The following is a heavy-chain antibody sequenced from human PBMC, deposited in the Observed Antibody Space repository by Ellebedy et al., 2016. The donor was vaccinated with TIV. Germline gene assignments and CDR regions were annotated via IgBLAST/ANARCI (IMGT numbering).Heavy chain of an antibody. V-gene: IGHV3-23*01. CDR3: AKDLRHFDWILDDYYYYYGLDV. D-gene: IGHD3-9*01. Sequence: GGSLRLXCAASGFTFSSYAMSWVRQAPGKGLEWVSTIGASGGSTFYADSVKGRFAISRDNSKSTLYLQMNSLRAEDTALYYCAKDLRHFDWILDDYYYYYGLDVWGQGTTVTVSS. CDR2: IGASGGST. CDR1: GFTFSSYA. J-gene: IGHJ6*02.